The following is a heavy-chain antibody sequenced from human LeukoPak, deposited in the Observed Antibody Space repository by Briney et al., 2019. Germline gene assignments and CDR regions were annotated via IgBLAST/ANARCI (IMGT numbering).Heavy chain of an antibody. V-gene: IGHV3-23*01. CDR3: AKLTVGAFFFDY. CDR1: GFTFSSYG. D-gene: IGHD1-26*01. CDR2: ISGSGGST. J-gene: IGHJ4*02. Sequence: GGSLRLSCAASGFTFSSYGMSWVRQAPGKGLEWVSAISGSGGSTYYADSVKGRFTISRDNSKNTLYLQMNSLRAEDTAVYYCAKLTVGAFFFDYWGQGTLVTVSS.